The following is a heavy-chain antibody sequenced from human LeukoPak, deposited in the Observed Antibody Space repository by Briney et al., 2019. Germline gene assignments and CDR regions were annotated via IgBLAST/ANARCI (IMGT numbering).Heavy chain of an antibody. CDR2: IRYDGSNK. V-gene: IGHV3-30*02. D-gene: IGHD6-13*01. Sequence: PGGSLRLSCAASGFTFSSYGMHWVRQAPGKGLEWVAFIRYDGSNKFYADSVKARFTISRDNSENTVHLQMHSLRAEDTAVYYCAKVYSSTWYGSNDYWGQGTLVTVSS. CDR1: GFTFSSYG. J-gene: IGHJ4*02. CDR3: AKVYSSTWYGSNDY.